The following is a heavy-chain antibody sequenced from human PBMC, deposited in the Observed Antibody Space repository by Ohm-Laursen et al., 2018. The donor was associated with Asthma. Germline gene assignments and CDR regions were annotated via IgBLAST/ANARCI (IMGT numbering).Heavy chain of an antibody. CDR3: VRWAWLGS. D-gene: IGHD6-19*01. CDR1: GFTFSSYS. CDR2: ISSSSSTI. J-gene: IGHJ5*02. V-gene: IGHV3-48*04. Sequence: SLRPSCAASGFTFSSYSMNWVRQAPGKGLEWVSYISSSSSTIYYADSVKGRFTISRDNAKSSLYLQMDSLRGDDTAVYYCVRWAWLGSWGQGTLVTVSS.